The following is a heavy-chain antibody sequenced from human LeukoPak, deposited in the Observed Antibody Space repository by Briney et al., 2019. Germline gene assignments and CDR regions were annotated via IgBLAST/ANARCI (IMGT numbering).Heavy chain of an antibody. CDR2: IYYSGST. D-gene: IGHD3-22*01. V-gene: IGHV4-31*03. CDR1: GGSISSGGYS. J-gene: IGHJ4*02. Sequence: SETLSLTCTVSGGSISSGGYSWSWIRQHPGKGLEWIGYIYYSGSTYYNPSLKSRVTISVDTSKNQFSLKLSSVTAADTAVYYCARGGIPDWDYYYDSSGYSKTAFDYWGQGTLVTVSS. CDR3: ARGGIPDWDYYYDSSGYSKTAFDY.